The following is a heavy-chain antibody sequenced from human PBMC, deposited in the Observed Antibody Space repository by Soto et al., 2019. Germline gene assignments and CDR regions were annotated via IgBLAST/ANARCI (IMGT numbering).Heavy chain of an antibody. CDR1: GFTFSGNG. Sequence: ESGGGVVQPGRSLRLSCAASGFTFSGNGMHWVRQAPGKGLEWVAVISKDGNDKYYADSVKGRFTISRDNSRNTLDLQMNSLRAEDTALYYCAKSSPIYGEGPDYWGQGTLVTVSS. CDR2: ISKDGNDK. V-gene: IGHV3-30*18. CDR3: AKSSPIYGEGPDY. D-gene: IGHD4-17*01. J-gene: IGHJ4*02.